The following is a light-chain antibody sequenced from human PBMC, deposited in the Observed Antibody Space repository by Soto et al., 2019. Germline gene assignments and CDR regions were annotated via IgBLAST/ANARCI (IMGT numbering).Light chain of an antibody. CDR2: DAS. J-gene: IGKJ5*01. Sequence: EIVLTQSPATLSLSPGERATLSCRASQSVSGYFAWYQQKPGQAPRLLIYDASNRATGIPARFSGSGSGTDSTLTISSLEPEDFSVYYCQQRSNWPLTFGQGTRLEIK. CDR3: QQRSNWPLT. V-gene: IGKV3-11*01. CDR1: QSVSGY.